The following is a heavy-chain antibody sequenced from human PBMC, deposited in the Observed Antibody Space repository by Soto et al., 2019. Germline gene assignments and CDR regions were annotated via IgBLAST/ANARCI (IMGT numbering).Heavy chain of an antibody. D-gene: IGHD3-3*01. V-gene: IGHV3-74*01. J-gene: IGHJ6*02. Sequence: EVQLVESGGGLVQPGGSLRLSCAASGFTFSSYWMHWVRQAPGKGLVWVSRINSDGSSTSYADSVKGRFTISRDNAKNTLYLQMNSLRAEDTAVYYCARGQTYYDFWSGYYTTNYYYGMDVWGQGTTVTVSS. CDR3: ARGQTYYDFWSGYYTTNYYYGMDV. CDR1: GFTFSSYW. CDR2: INSDGSST.